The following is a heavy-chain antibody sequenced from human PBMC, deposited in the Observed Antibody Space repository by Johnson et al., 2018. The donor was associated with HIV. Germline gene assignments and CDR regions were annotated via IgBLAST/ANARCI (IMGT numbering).Heavy chain of an antibody. J-gene: IGHJ3*02. CDR2: IGTAGDT. D-gene: IGHD5-24*01. V-gene: IGHV3-13*01. CDR3: ARDLRWSYDAFDI. CDR1: GFTFSSYD. Sequence: VQLVESGGGLVQPGGSLRLSCAASGFTFSSYDMHWVRQATGKGLEWVSAIGTAGDTYYPGSVKGRFTISRDNAKNSLYLQMNSLRAEDTALYYCARDLRWSYDAFDIWGQGTMVTVSS.